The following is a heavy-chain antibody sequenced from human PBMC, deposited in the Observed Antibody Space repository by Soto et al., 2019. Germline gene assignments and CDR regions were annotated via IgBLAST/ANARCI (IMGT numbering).Heavy chain of an antibody. D-gene: IGHD2-2*01. CDR3: ASAPIVVVPGALDYSYDMDV. CDR2: IIPMFGTA. V-gene: IGHV1-69*06. CDR1: GGTFSSYA. Sequence: QVRLVQSGAEVKKPGSSVKVSCKASGGTFSSYAISWVRQAPGQGLEWMGGIIPMFGTANYAQKFQGRVTTTADKSTTTAYMELSSLRSEDTAVYYCASAPIVVVPGALDYSYDMDVWSQGTTVTVSS. J-gene: IGHJ6*02.